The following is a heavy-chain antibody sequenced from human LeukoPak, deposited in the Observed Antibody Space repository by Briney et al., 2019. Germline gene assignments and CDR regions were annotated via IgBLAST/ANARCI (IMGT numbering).Heavy chain of an antibody. D-gene: IGHD2-21*02. CDR3: ARVWATTATGYNWFDP. CDR1: GYTFTDHY. V-gene: IGHV1-2*02. Sequence: GASVKVSCKASGYTFTDHYMYWVRQAPGQGLEWMGWINPNSGGTNYAQKFQGRVTMTRDTSINTAYMELSSLRSDDTAVYYCARVWATTATGYNWFDPWGQGTLVTVSS. J-gene: IGHJ5*02. CDR2: INPNSGGT.